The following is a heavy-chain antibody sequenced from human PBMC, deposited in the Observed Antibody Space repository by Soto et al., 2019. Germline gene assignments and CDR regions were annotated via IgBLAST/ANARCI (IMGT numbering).Heavy chain of an antibody. CDR2: IIPIFGTA. CDR1: GGTFSSYA. D-gene: IGHD6-13*01. Sequence: SVKVSCKASGGTFSSYAISWVRQAPGQGLEWMGGIIPIFGTANYAQKFQGRVTITADESTSTAYMELSSLRSEDTAVYYCARENIAAAGRFDYWGQGTLVTSPQ. V-gene: IGHV1-69*13. CDR3: ARENIAAAGRFDY. J-gene: IGHJ4*02.